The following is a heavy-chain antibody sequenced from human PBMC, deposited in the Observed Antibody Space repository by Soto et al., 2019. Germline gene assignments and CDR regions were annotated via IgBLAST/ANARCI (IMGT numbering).Heavy chain of an antibody. V-gene: IGHV4-30-2*01. CDR3: ASVYGDYHLAFDY. J-gene: IGHJ4*02. D-gene: IGHD4-17*01. Sequence: SETLSLTCAVSGGSISSGGYSWSWIRQPPGKGLEWIGYIYHSGSTYYNPSLKSRVTISVDRSKNQFSLKLSSVTAADTAVYYCASVYGDYHLAFDYWGQGTLVTVSS. CDR1: GGSISSGGYS. CDR2: IYHSGST.